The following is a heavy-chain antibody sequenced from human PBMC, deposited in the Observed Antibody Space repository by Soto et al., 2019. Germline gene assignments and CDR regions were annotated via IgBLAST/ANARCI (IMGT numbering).Heavy chain of an antibody. CDR1: GGSFSGYY. J-gene: IGHJ5*02. Sequence: SETLSLTCAVYGGSFSGYYWSWIRQPPGKGLEWIGEINHSGSTNYNPSLKSRVTISVDTSKNQFSLKLSSVTAADTAVYYCARRLVVPAARGYNWFDPWGQGTLVTVSS. D-gene: IGHD2-2*01. CDR2: INHSGST. V-gene: IGHV4-34*01. CDR3: ARRLVVPAARGYNWFDP.